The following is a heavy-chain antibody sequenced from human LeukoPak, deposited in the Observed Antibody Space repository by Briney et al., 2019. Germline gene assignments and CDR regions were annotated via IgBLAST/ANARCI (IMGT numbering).Heavy chain of an antibody. V-gene: IGHV3-21*01. J-gene: IGHJ6*02. CDR3: ARDIGNYYNILRRYGMDV. CDR1: GFTFSSYS. D-gene: IGHD3-9*01. CDR2: IISSSRYI. Sequence: PGVSLRLSCAASGFTFSSYSMNWVRQAPGKGREGGSSIISSSRYIYYTDSVKGRFNISRDHAKNSLYKRMNSVRAQDTAVYYCARDIGNYYNILRRYGMDVWGQGTTVTVSS.